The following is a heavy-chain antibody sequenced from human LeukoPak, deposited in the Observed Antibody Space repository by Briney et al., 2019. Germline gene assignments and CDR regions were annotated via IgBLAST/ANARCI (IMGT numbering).Heavy chain of an antibody. D-gene: IGHD6-6*01. CDR1: GGSMSSSVNY. J-gene: IGHJ4*02. CDR3: ARLGVGSSGDY. V-gene: IGHV4-39*01. Sequence: SETLSLACTVSGGSMSSSVNYWGWIRQPPGKGLEWIGSIYSTGDTYYNASLKSRVTISDDTSKNQFSLRLAFVTASDTLCYFCARLGVGSSGDYWLQGTLVSVCS. CDR2: IYSTGDT.